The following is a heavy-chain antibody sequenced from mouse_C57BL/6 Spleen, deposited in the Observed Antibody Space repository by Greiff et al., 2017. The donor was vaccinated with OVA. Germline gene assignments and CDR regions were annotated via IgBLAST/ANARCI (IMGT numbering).Heavy chain of an antibody. CDR1: GYTFTSYW. Sequence: QVQLQQPGAELVMPGASVKLSCKASGYTFTSYWMHWVKQRPGQGLEWIGEIAPSDSYTNYNQKFKGKSTLTVDKSSSTAYMQLSSLTSEDSAVYYCARSDYYYAMDYWGQGTSVTVSS. V-gene: IGHV1-69*01. J-gene: IGHJ4*01. D-gene: IGHD2-4*01. CDR3: ARSDYYYAMDY. CDR2: IAPSDSYT.